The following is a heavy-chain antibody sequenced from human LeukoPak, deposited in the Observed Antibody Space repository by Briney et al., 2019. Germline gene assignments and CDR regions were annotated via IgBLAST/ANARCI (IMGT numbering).Heavy chain of an antibody. J-gene: IGHJ4*02. Sequence: MAGGSLRLSCAGSAFTFSSYSMNWVRQAPGKGLEWVSSISGSSSDIYYADSVKGRFTISRDNAKNSVYLQMKSLRVEDTAVYYCVRRGYHDYSGFDYWGQGTLVTVSS. CDR3: VRRGYHDYSGFDY. D-gene: IGHD1-26*01. CDR2: ISGSSSDI. CDR1: AFTFSSYS. V-gene: IGHV3-21*01.